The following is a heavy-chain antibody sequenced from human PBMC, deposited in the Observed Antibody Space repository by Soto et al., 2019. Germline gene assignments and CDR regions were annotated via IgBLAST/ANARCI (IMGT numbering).Heavy chain of an antibody. CDR3: TRGPSGDKVDF. J-gene: IGHJ4*02. CDR2: IYEGGRT. Sequence: SETLSLTCTVSGGSVSSADWNWSWIRQTPGKGLEWIGHIYEGGRTYSNPSLMSRATISLDTSKNLFSLNLKSVTAAVTAVYYCTRGPSGDKVDFWGQGLLVTVSS. CDR1: GGSVSSADWN. D-gene: IGHD7-27*01. V-gene: IGHV4-30-4*08.